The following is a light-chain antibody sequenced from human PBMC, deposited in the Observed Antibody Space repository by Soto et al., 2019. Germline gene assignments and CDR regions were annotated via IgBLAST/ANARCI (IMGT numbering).Light chain of an antibody. CDR3: SSFTSSSTLEV. Sequence: QSALTQPRSVSGSPGQSVTLSCTGTSSDVGGYHYVSWYQHHPGKAPKIIIYDVNKRPSGVPDRFSGSKSGNTASLTISGLQAEDEADYYCSSFTSSSTLEVFGGGTKLTVL. CDR1: SSDVGGYHY. V-gene: IGLV2-11*01. CDR2: DVN. J-gene: IGLJ3*02.